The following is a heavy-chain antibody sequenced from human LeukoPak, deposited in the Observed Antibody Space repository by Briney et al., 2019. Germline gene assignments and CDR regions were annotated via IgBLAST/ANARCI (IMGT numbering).Heavy chain of an antibody. CDR1: GFTLSSYA. D-gene: IGHD2-2*01. J-gene: IGHJ4*02. CDR2: ISGSGGST. V-gene: IGHV3-23*01. CDR3: AKDSEYCSSTSCYAGDY. Sequence: GGSLRLSCAASGFTLSSYAMSWVRPAPGKGLGWVSAISGSGGSTYYADSVKGRFTISRDNSKNTLYLQTNSLRAEDTAVYYCAKDSEYCSSTSCYAGDYWGQGTLVTVSS.